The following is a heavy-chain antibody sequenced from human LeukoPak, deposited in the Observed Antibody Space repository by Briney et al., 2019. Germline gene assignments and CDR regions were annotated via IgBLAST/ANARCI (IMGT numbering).Heavy chain of an antibody. CDR1: GFTFSSYA. D-gene: IGHD6-13*01. CDR2: ISGSGGST. V-gene: IGHV3-23*01. CDR3: AKSVGSSSWSRGDY. J-gene: IGHJ4*02. Sequence: GGCLRLSCAASGFTFSSYAMSWVRQAPGKGLEWVSAISGSGGSTYYADSVKGRFTISRDNSKNTLYLQMNSLRAEDTAVYDGAKSVGSSSWSRGDYWGQGTLVTVSS.